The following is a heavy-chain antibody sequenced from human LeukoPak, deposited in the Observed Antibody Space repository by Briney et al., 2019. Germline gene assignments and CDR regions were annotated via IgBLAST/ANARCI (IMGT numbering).Heavy chain of an antibody. CDR1: GFTFSIYW. J-gene: IGHJ4*02. D-gene: IGHD3/OR15-3a*01. CDR2: MNSDGSIT. V-gene: IGHV3-74*01. Sequence: GGSLRLSCAASGFTFSIYWMHWVRQAPGQGLVWVSNMNSDGSITNYADSVKGRFTISRDNTKNTLYLQMNSLGVEDTGIYYCAKENESPDLWGQGTLVTVSS. CDR3: AKENESPDL.